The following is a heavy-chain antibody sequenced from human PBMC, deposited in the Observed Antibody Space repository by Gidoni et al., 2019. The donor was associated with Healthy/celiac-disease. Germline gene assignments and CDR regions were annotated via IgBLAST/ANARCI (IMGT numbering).Heavy chain of an antibody. CDR2: IIPIFGTA. D-gene: IGHD6-19*01. J-gene: IGHJ4*02. Sequence: QVQLVQSGAEVKKPGSSVKVSCKASGGTFSSYAISRVRQAPGQGLEWMGGIIPIFGTAKDAQKFQGRVTITADESTSTAYMELSSLRSEDTAVYYCARGRYSSGWYYFDYWGQGTLVTVSS. CDR1: GGTFSSYA. V-gene: IGHV1-69*01. CDR3: ARGRYSSGWYYFDY.